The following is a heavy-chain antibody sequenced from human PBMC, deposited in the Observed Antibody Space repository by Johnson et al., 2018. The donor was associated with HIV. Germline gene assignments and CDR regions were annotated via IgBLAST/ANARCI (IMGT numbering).Heavy chain of an antibody. CDR3: ARTTYSSPGAFDI. D-gene: IGHD6-19*01. V-gene: IGHV3-30-3*01. CDR2: ISYDGSYK. Sequence: QVQLLESGGGVVQPGRSLSLSCAASGFTFSSYALYWVRQAPGKGLAWVAFISYDGSYKYYADSVKCRFTISRDNSKNTLYLQMNSLRAEDTAVYYCARTTYSSPGAFDIWGQGTLVTVSS. CDR1: GFTFSSYA. J-gene: IGHJ3*02.